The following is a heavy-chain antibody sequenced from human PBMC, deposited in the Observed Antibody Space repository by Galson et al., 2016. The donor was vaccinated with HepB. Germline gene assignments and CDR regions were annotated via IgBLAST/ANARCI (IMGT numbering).Heavy chain of an antibody. CDR1: GGSLIGDSYY. V-gene: IGHV4-61*01. CDR3: ARDNSGGYLDS. J-gene: IGHJ4*02. CDR2: IQSSGST. Sequence: SETLSLTCTVFGGSLIGDSYYWSWIRQPPGKGLEWIGYIQSSGSTNSKPSLKSRVTMSLDMSKNQFSLRLSSVTVADTAVYYCARDNSGGYLDSWGQGTLITVSS. D-gene: IGHD1-26*01.